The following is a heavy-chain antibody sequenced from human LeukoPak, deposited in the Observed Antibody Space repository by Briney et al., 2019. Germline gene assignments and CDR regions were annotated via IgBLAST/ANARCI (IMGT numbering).Heavy chain of an antibody. Sequence: PGGSLRLSCSVSGVTFRNYGMHWVRQAPGKGLEWVALISSDGIDKLYGASVKGRFTISRDDSKSTLYLQMNSLTAEDTAVYYCTTKVMRRNLGDDYDDWGQGTLVTVSS. CDR2: ISSDGIDK. V-gene: IGHV3-30*03. J-gene: IGHJ4*02. CDR1: GVTFRNYG. D-gene: IGHD2-8*01. CDR3: TTKVMRRNLGDDYDD.